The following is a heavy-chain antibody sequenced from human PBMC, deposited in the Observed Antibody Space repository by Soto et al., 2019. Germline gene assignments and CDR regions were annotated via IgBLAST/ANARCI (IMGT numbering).Heavy chain of an antibody. CDR2: IYYSGRT. V-gene: IGHV4-39*01. D-gene: IGHD2-21*02. J-gene: IGHJ4*02. CDR3: ARQRTTVVTQAYFDH. CDR1: GESISSSSYY. Sequence: SETLSLTCIVSGESISSSSYYWGWIRQPPGKGLEWIGSIYYSGRTYYNPSFKSRVTISIDTSKNQFSLELSSVTATDTAVYYCARQRTTVVTQAYFDHWGQGALVTVSS.